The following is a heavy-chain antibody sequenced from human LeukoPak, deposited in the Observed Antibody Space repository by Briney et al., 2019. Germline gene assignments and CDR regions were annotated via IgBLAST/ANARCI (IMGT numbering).Heavy chain of an antibody. CDR2: INAGNGNT. CDR3: ASVDGDPDYYYYGMDV. D-gene: IGHD4-17*01. Sequence: ASVTVSCKASGYTFTSYAMHWVRQAPGQRLEWMGWINAGNGNTKYSQKFQGRVTITRDTSASTAYMELSSLRSEDTAVYYCASVDGDPDYYYYGMDVWGQGTTVTVSS. V-gene: IGHV1-3*01. J-gene: IGHJ6*02. CDR1: GYTFTSYA.